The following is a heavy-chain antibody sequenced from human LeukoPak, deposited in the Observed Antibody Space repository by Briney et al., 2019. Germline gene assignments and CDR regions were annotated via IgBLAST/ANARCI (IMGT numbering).Heavy chain of an antibody. D-gene: IGHD6-13*01. J-gene: IGHJ4*02. CDR3: ARGAQAWQLVPFDF. Sequence: PSETLSLTCTVSGGSISSYYWTWIRQPPGKGLEWMGYIYYSGSTNYNPSLKSRVTISVDTSKNQFSLKLSSVTAADTAVYYCARGAQAWQLVPFDFWGQGALVAVSS. V-gene: IGHV4-59*01. CDR2: IYYSGST. CDR1: GGSISSYY.